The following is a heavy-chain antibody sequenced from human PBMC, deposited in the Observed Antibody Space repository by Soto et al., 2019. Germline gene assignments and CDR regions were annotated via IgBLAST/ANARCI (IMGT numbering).Heavy chain of an antibody. CDR2: ISFDGSNK. Sequence: QVQLVESGGGVVQPGRSLRLSCAASGFTFSSYAMHWVRQAPGKGLEWVAVISFDGSNKYYADSVNGRFTISRDNSKNTLYLQMNSLRAEDAAVYYCARALAGYYFDYWGQGTLVTVPP. V-gene: IGHV3-30-3*01. CDR1: GFTFSSYA. J-gene: IGHJ4*02. D-gene: IGHD6-13*01. CDR3: ARALAGYYFDY.